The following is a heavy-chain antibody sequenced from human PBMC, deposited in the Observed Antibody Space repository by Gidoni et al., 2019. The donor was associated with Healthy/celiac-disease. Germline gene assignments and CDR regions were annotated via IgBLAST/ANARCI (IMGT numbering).Heavy chain of an antibody. V-gene: IGHV3-33*01. J-gene: IGHJ5*02. D-gene: IGHD2-15*01. CDR2: IWYDGSNK. CDR3: ARDQRGGGGGP. CDR1: GSTFSSYC. Sequence: QVQLVESGGGVVQPGRSLRLSCAASGSTFSSYCMLWVRQAPGKGLKWVAVIWYDGSNKYYADSVKGRFTISRDNSKNTLYLQMNSLRAEDTAVYYCARDQRGGGGGPWGQGTLVTVSS.